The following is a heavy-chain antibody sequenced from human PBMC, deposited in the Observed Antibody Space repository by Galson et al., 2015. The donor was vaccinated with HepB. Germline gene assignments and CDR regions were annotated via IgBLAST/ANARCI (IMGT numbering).Heavy chain of an antibody. CDR3: ARSGPTRFAYCSGMDF. D-gene: IGHD3-10*01. CDR2: ISFDGNNN. V-gene: IGHV3-30*03. Sequence: SLRLSCAASGFIFISYAMYWVRQAPGKGLEWVAVISFDGNNNSLADSVKGRFTISRDNSQNTVFLQMNSLRLEDTGVYYCARSGPTRFAYCSGMDFWGHGTTVTVS. CDR1: GFIFISYA. J-gene: IGHJ6*02.